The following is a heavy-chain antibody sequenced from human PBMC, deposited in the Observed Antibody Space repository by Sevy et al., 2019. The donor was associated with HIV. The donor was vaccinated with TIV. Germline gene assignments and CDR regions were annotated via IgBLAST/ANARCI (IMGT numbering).Heavy chain of an antibody. CDR1: GVSISTHS. CDR3: AKDMDTFYGMDV. D-gene: IGHD3-10*01. Sequence: SETLSLTCTVSGVSISTHSWSWIRQPPGKGLEYIGYIYYNGNVNYNPSFQSRVTISGDTSMNQLSLKLTSVTAADTAVYYWAKDMDTFYGMDVWGQGTTVTVSS. V-gene: IGHV4-59*11. J-gene: IGHJ6*02. CDR2: IYYNGNV.